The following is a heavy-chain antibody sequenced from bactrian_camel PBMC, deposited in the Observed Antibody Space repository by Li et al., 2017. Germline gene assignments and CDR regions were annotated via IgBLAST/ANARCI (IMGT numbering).Heavy chain of an antibody. CDR2: IYSDGTKV. CDR1: GFHVRSYY. V-gene: IGHV3S5*01. Sequence: QLVESRGGLVQPGDSVRLSCVASGFHVRSYYMIWARQAPGKGLEWISSIYSDGTKVYYADSVSGRITISRDNAKSTVFLQMDTLKSEDTALYFCATTQYCSGGYCYTHWGQGTQVTVS. D-gene: IGHD2*01. J-gene: IGHJ4*01. CDR3: ATTQYCSGGYCYTH.